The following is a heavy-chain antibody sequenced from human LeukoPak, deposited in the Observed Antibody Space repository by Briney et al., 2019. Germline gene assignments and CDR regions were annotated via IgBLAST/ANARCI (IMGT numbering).Heavy chain of an antibody. J-gene: IGHJ6*03. V-gene: IGHV5-51*01. CDR3: ARHRLHCSGGSCYPPRFYYMDV. Sequence: GESLKISCKGSGYSFTSYWIGWVRQMPGKGLEWMGIIYPGDSDTRYSPSFQGQVTISADKSISTPYLQWSSLKASDTAMYYCARHRLHCSGGSCYPPRFYYMDVWGKGTTVTVSS. CDR1: GYSFTSYW. D-gene: IGHD2-15*01. CDR2: IYPGDSDT.